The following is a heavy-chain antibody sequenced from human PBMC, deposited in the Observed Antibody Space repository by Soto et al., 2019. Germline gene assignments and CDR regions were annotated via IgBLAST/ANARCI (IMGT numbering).Heavy chain of an antibody. V-gene: IGHV3-30-3*01. J-gene: IGHJ4*02. CDR3: ARDRPMIVVVPGY. CDR1: GFTFSSYA. D-gene: IGHD3-22*01. Sequence: QVQLVESGGGVVQPGRSLRLSCAASGFTFSSYAMHWVRQAAGKGLEWVSFISYDGSNKYYADSVKGRFTISRDNSKNTLDIQMNSLRAEDTAVYYCARDRPMIVVVPGYWGQGTLATVSS. CDR2: ISYDGSNK.